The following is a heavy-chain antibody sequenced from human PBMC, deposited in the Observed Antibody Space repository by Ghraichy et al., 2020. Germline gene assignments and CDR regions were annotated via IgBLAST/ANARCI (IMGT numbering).Heavy chain of an antibody. Sequence: GGSLRLSCAASGFTFSNFAMSWVRQAPGKGLEWVSAITGGDGDTYYADSVNGRFTISRDNSKNTLYLQMNRLRAEDTAVYYCAKRSGTGGFFDYWGQGTTVTVSS. CDR1: GFTFSNFA. D-gene: IGHD1-14*01. J-gene: IGHJ4*03. CDR2: ITGGDGDT. CDR3: AKRSGTGGFFDY. V-gene: IGHV3-23*01.